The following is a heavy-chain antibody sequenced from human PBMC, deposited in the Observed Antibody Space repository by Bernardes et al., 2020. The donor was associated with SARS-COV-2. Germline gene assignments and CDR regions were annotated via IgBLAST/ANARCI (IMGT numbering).Heavy chain of an antibody. Sequence: ASMKVSCKASGYTFTSHYIHWVRQAPGQGLEWMGVINPSGGSTRGAKISYAQNFQGRVTMTRDTSTSTVYMELSSLTSEDTAVYYCARSLAQWLQPLDYWGQGTLVTVSS. CDR2: INPSGGSTRGAKI. V-gene: IGHV1-46*01. J-gene: IGHJ4*02. D-gene: IGHD5-12*01. CDR3: ARSLAQWLQPLDY. CDR1: GYTFTSHY.